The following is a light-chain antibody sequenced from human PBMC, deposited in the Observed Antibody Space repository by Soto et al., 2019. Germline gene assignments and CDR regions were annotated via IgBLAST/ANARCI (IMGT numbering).Light chain of an antibody. Sequence: ETVLTQSPATLSLSPGERATLSCRASQNVNRYVAWYHQKPGQAPRLLIYDASTRAAGVPARFSGSGSGTDFSLSISSLEPEDFGGYYCQEHNSFGGGTKVEIK. CDR2: DAS. CDR3: QEHNS. J-gene: IGKJ4*01. V-gene: IGKV3-11*01. CDR1: QNVNRY.